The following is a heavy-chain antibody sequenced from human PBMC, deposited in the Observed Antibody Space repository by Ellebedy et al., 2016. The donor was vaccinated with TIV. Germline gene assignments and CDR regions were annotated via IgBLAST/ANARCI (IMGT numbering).Heavy chain of an antibody. CDR3: ARTIGTTVVATASDY. J-gene: IGHJ4*02. CDR2: ISAYNGNT. CDR1: GYTFTNYR. V-gene: IGHV1-18*01. D-gene: IGHD2-21*02. Sequence: ASVKVSCXTSGYTFTNYRITWVRQAPGLGLEWMGWISAYNGNTNYAQSLQARVTMTTDTSTSTAYMELTSLTSDDTAVYYCARTIGTTVVATASDYWGQGTLVSVSS.